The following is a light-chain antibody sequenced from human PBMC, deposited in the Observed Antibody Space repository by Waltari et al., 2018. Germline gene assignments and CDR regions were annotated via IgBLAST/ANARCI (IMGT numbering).Light chain of an antibody. CDR3: QQVNSFPLT. CDR1: QGISSR. CDR2: AAS. V-gene: IGKV1-12*01. J-gene: IGKJ1*01. Sequence: DIQMTQSPSSVSASVGDRVTLTCRASQGISSRLAWYQQKPGKAPKLLIYAASRLHSGVPSRFSGSGSGTDFTLTIRSLQPEDFATYYCQQVNSFPLTFGQGTKVEVK.